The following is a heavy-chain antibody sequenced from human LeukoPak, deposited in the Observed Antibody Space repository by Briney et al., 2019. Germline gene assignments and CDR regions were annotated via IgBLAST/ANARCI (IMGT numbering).Heavy chain of an antibody. CDR3: ARDVRRYSGYDHKAHYFDY. CDR1: GGSISSSNW. J-gene: IGHJ4*02. CDR2: IYHSGST. Sequence: PSETLSLTCAVSGGSISSSNWWSWVRQPPGKGLEWIGEIYHSGSTNYNPSLKSRVTISVDKSKNQFSLKLSSVTAADTAVYYCARDVRRYSGYDHKAHYFDYWGQGTLVTVSS. D-gene: IGHD5-12*01. V-gene: IGHV4-4*02.